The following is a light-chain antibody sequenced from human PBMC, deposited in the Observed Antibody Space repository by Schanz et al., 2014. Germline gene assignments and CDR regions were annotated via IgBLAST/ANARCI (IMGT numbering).Light chain of an antibody. CDR1: SSDVGGYNY. CDR2: DVN. CDR3: CSYGGRGLI. Sequence: QSALTQPASVSGSPGQSITLSCTGTSSDVGGYNYVSWYQHHPGKAPKLMIYDVNNRPSGVSNRCSGSKSGNTASLTISGLEADDEADYYCCSYGGRGLIFGGGTKLTVL. V-gene: IGLV2-14*03. J-gene: IGLJ2*01.